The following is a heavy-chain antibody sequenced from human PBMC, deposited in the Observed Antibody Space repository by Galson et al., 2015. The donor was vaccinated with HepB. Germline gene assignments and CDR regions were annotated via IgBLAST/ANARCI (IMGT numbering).Heavy chain of an antibody. J-gene: IGHJ4*02. CDR2: ISYDGSNK. Sequence: SLRLSCAASGFTFSSYGTHWVRQAPGKGLEWVAVISYDGSNKYYADSVKGRFTISRDNSKNTLYLQMNSLRAEDTAVYYCAKDEDSGYDYAGYWGQGTLVTVSS. CDR1: GFTFSSYG. CDR3: AKDEDSGYDYAGY. V-gene: IGHV3-30*18. D-gene: IGHD5-12*01.